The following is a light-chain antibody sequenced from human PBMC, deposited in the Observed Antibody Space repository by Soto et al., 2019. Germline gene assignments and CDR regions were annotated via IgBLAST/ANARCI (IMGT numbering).Light chain of an antibody. J-gene: IGKJ4*01. CDR2: AAS. V-gene: IGKV1-8*01. Sequence: AIRMTQSPSSFSASTGDRVTITCRASQGISSYLAWYQQKPGKAPKLLIYAASTLQSGVPSRFSGSGSETDFTLTISSLQAEDFATYYCQQVNSYPLTFGGGTKVDIK. CDR1: QGISSY. CDR3: QQVNSYPLT.